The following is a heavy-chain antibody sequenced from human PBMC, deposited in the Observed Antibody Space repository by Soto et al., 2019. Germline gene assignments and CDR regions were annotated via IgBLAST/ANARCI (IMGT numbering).Heavy chain of an antibody. D-gene: IGHD3-22*01. Sequence: KPSETLSLTCTVSGGSIRSSSYYWGWIRQPPGKGLEWIGSIYYSGSTYYNPSLKSRVTISVDTSKNQFSLKLSSVTAADTTVYYCARAFTYDSSVGPGYFDYWGQGTLVTVSS. CDR1: GGSIRSSSYY. J-gene: IGHJ4*02. CDR2: IYYSGST. V-gene: IGHV4-39*01. CDR3: ARAFTYDSSVGPGYFDY.